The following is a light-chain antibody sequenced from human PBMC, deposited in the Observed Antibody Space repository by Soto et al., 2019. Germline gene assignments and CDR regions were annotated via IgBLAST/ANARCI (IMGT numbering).Light chain of an antibody. CDR2: GAS. CDR3: QQYGRSLT. V-gene: IGKV3-20*01. CDR1: QGIGSSY. Sequence: EIVLTQSPGTLSLSPGERATLSCRASQGIGSSYLAWYQQKPGQAPRLLIYGASSRATGIPDKFSGSGSGTDFTLTISRLEPEDFAVYYCQQYGRSLTFGGGTKVDIK. J-gene: IGKJ4*01.